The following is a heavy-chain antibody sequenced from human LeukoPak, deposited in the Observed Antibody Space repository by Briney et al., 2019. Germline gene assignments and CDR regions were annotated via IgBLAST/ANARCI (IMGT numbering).Heavy chain of an antibody. D-gene: IGHD5-18*01. CDR1: GGSISSGSYY. Sequence: PSETLSLTCTVSGGSISSGSYYWSWIRQPAGKGLEWIGRIYTSGSTNYNPSLKSRVTISVDTSKNQFSLKLSSVTAADTAVYYCAREWADTAMVTYYYYYMDVWGKGTTVTVSS. CDR3: AREWADTAMVTYYYYYMDV. J-gene: IGHJ6*03. V-gene: IGHV4-61*02. CDR2: IYTSGST.